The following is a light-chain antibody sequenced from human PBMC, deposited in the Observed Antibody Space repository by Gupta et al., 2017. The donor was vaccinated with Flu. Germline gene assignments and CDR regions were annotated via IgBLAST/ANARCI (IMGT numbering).Light chain of an antibody. V-gene: IGKV4-1*01. Sequence: IVMTQPPDSLAGSLGERTTTDCKSSQNLFHNSNNKNYLAWYQKKPGQPPKLLIYWASTREFGVPDRFTGSGSGTDFTLTISSLQAEDVAVYYCQQYYSIPLTFGGGTKVEIQ. CDR3: QQYYSIPLT. CDR1: QNLFHNSNNKNY. J-gene: IGKJ4*01. CDR2: WAS.